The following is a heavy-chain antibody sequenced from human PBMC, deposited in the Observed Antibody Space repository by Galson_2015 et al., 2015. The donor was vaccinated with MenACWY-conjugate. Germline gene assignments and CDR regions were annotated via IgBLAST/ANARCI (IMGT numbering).Heavy chain of an antibody. CDR2: ISAYNGNT. J-gene: IGHJ3*02. V-gene: IGHV1-18*01. Sequence: SVKDSCKASGYTFTSYGISWVRQAPGQGLEWMGWISAYNGNTNYAQKLQGRVTMTTDTSTSTAYMELRSLRSDDTAVYYCARPYQLLYMYYAFDIWGQGTLVTVSS. CDR1: GYTFTSYG. CDR3: ARPYQLLYMYYAFDI. D-gene: IGHD2-2*02.